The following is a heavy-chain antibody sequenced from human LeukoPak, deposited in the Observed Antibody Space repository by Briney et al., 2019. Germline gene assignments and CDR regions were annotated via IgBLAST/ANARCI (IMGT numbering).Heavy chain of an antibody. Sequence: ASVKVSCRASGGTFSSYAISWVRQAPGQGLEWMGGIIPIFGTANYAQKFQGRVTITTDESTSTAYMELSSLRSEDTAVYYCASTNRRPAAFDYWGQGTLVTVSS. CDR3: ASTNRRPAAFDY. J-gene: IGHJ4*02. D-gene: IGHD2-2*01. CDR1: GGTFSSYA. CDR2: IIPIFGTA. V-gene: IGHV1-69*05.